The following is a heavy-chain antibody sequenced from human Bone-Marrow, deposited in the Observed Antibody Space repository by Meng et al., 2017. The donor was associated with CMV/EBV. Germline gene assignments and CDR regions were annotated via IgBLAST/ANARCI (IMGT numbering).Heavy chain of an antibody. CDR2: INPSGGST. J-gene: IGHJ4*02. Sequence: ASVKVSCKASGYTFTSYYMHWVRQAPGQGLEWMGIINPSGGSTSYAQKFQGRVTMTRDTSTSTVYMELSSLRSEDTAVYYCARDRGWDGYNYVGSYFDYWGQGTLVTVSS. V-gene: IGHV1-46*01. D-gene: IGHD5-24*01. CDR3: ARDRGWDGYNYVGSYFDY. CDR1: GYTFTSYY.